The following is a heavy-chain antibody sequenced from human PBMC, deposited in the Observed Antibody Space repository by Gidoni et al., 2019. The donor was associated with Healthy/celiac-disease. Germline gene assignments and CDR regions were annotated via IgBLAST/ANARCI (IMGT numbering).Heavy chain of an antibody. J-gene: IGHJ6*02. CDR1: GFTFSDHY. CDR3: ARGPGQPTADYGMDV. D-gene: IGHD6-13*01. CDR2: TRNKANSYTT. V-gene: IGHV3-72*01. Sequence: EVQLVESGGGLVQPGGSLRLSCAASGFTFSDHYMDWVRQAPGKGLEWVGRTRNKANSYTTEYAASVKGRFTISRDDSKNSLYLQMNSLKTEDTAVYYCARGPGQPTADYGMDVWGQGTTVTVSS.